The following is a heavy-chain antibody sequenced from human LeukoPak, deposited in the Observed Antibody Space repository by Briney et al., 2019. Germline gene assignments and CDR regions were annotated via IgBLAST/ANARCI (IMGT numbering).Heavy chain of an antibody. CDR1: GFTFDEYA. CDR3: AKDAYGSLYYYHFMDV. CDR2: ISGDGDTT. V-gene: IGHV3-43*02. J-gene: IGHJ6*03. Sequence: PGGSLRLSCAASGFTFDEYAMHWVRQAPGKGLEWVSLISGDGDTTYYADSVKGRFTIPRDTSKNTLYLQMNRLRTEDTALYYCAKDAYGSLYYYHFMDVWGIGTTVTVSS. D-gene: IGHD6-19*01.